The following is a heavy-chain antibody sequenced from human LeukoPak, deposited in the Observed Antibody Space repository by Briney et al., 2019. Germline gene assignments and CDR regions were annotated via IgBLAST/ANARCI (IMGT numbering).Heavy chain of an antibody. Sequence: GGSLRLSCAASGFTFSNYSMNWVRQAPGKGLEWVSSISSSSTYIYYADSVKGRFTISRDNSKNTLYMQMNSLRAEDTAVYYCAKEGPRPYGDYDSPDYWGQGTLVTVSS. D-gene: IGHD4-17*01. V-gene: IGHV3-21*01. CDR2: ISSSSTYI. CDR3: AKEGPRPYGDYDSPDY. J-gene: IGHJ4*02. CDR1: GFTFSNYS.